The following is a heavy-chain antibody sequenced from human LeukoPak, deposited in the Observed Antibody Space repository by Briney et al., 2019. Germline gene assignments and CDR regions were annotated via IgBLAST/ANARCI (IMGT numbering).Heavy chain of an antibody. CDR3: ARGSYDILTGYSSFGEY. V-gene: IGHV4-39*01. J-gene: IGHJ4*02. CDR1: GVSISSSSYY. CDR2: IYYSGST. D-gene: IGHD3-9*01. Sequence: PSETLSLTCTVSGVSISSSSYYWGWIRQPPGKGLEWIVTIYYSGSTYYNPSLKSRVTISLDTSKNQFSLKLSSVTVADTGVFYCARGSYDILTGYSSFGEYWGQGTLVTVSS.